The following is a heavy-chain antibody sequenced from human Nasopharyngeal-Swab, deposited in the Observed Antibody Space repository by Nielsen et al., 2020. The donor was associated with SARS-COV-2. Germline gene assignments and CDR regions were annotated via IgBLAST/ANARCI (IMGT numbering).Heavy chain of an antibody. J-gene: IGHJ5*02. CDR3: AKGSSWEAYNWFDP. D-gene: IGHD1-26*01. V-gene: IGHV3-9*01. Sequence: SLKISCAASGFTFDDYAMHWVRQVPGKGLEWVSGISWNSGNIGYADSVKGRFTISRDNAKNSLYLQMNSLRAEDTALYYCAKGSSWEAYNWFDPWGQGTLVTVSS. CDR1: GFTFDDYA. CDR2: ISWNSGNI.